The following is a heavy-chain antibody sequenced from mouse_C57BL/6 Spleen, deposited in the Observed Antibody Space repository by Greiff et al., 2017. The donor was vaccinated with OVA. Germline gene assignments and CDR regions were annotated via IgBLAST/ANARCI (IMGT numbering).Heavy chain of an antibody. CDR1: GFTFSSYA. CDR2: ISSGGGYI. D-gene: IGHD4-1*02. V-gene: IGHV5-9-1*02. J-gene: IGHJ2*01. Sequence: EVKLMESGEGLVKPGGSLKLSCAASGFTFSSYAMSWVRQTPEKRLEWVAYISSGGGYIYYADTVKGRFTISRDNAMNTLYLQMSSLKSEDTAMYYCTRATGYYFDDRGTGTTLTVSS. CDR3: TRATGYYFDD.